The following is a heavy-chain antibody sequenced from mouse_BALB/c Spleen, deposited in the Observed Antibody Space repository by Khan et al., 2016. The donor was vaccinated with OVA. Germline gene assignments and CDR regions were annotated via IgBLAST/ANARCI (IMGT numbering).Heavy chain of an antibody. CDR2: ISNGGGTT. CDR1: GFPFSNYT. J-gene: IGHJ4*01. CDR3: ARWGLYGNYGSAMDY. Sequence: EVELVESGGGLVQPGGSLKLSCAASGFPFSNYTMSWVRQTPEKRLEWVAYISNGGGTTYYPDTVKGRFTISRDNAKNTLYLQMSSLKSEDTDMYYCARWGLYGNYGSAMDYGGQGTSVTVSS. D-gene: IGHD2-1*01. V-gene: IGHV5-12-2*01.